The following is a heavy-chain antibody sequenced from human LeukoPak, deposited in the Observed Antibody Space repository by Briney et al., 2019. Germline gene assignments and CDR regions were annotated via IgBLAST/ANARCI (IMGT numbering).Heavy chain of an antibody. CDR2: ISSSSSYI. Sequence: PGGSLRLSCAASGFTFSSYSMNWVRQAPGKGLEWVSSISSSSSYIYYADSVKGRFTISRDNAKNSLYLQMNSLGAEDTAVYYCARGEERVESRPQYYYYGMDVWGQGTTVTVSS. D-gene: IGHD5-24*01. V-gene: IGHV3-21*01. CDR3: ARGEERVESRPQYYYYGMDV. CDR1: GFTFSSYS. J-gene: IGHJ6*02.